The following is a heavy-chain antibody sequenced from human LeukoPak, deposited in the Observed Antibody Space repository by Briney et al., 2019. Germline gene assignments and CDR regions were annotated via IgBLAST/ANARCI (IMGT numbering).Heavy chain of an antibody. J-gene: IGHJ4*02. D-gene: IGHD1/OR15-1a*01. CDR2: IKYDGSEK. CDR3: AFNNNFKY. CDR1: GLSFSGQW. V-gene: IGHV3-7*01. Sequence: GGSPRLSCTASGLSFSGQWMNWVRQSPGQGLEWVANIKYDGSEKYYVDSVKGRFTISREDAKNSLSLQMDSVRPEDTAVYYCAFNNNFKYWGQGTLV.